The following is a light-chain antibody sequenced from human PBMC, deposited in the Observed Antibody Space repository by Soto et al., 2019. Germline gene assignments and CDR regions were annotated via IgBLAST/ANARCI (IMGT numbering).Light chain of an antibody. CDR1: QSITNY. V-gene: IGKV1-39*01. Sequence: DIQMTQSPPSLAASVGDRVTITCRASQSITNYLNWYQQKPGRAPKLLIYSTSLLPSGVPSRFSGSGSGTVFTLTISSLQPEDFATYYCQESYTTPLTFGGGTQV. CDR3: QESYTTPLT. J-gene: IGKJ4*01. CDR2: STS.